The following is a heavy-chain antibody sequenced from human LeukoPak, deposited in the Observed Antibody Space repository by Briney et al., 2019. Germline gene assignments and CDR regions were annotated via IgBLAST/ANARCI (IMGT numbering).Heavy chain of an antibody. CDR3: ARGGYCSGGSCYDPWFDP. J-gene: IGHJ5*02. Sequence: ASVKVSCKASGYTFTSYYMHWVRQAPGQGLEWMGWINTNTGNPTYAQGFTGRFVFSLDTSVSTAYLQISSLKAEDTAVYYCARGGYCSGGSCYDPWFDPWGQGTLVTVSS. D-gene: IGHD2-15*01. CDR2: INTNTGNP. CDR1: GYTFTSYY. V-gene: IGHV7-4-1*02.